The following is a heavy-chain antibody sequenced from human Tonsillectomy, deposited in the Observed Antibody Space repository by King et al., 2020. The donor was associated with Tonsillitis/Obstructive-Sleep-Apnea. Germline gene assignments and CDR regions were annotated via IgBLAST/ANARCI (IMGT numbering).Heavy chain of an antibody. V-gene: IGHV3-20*04. J-gene: IGHJ6*04. D-gene: IGHD2-15*01. CDR1: GFTFDDYG. Sequence: VQLVESGGGVVRPGGSLRLSCAASGFTFDDYGMSWVRQAPGKGLEWVSGITWNGGSTSYTDSMKGRFTISRDNAKNSLYLQMNSLRAEDTALYYCARDASDCSGGGWYLEMDVWGKGTTVTVSS. CDR2: ITWNGGST. CDR3: ARDASDCSGGGWYLEMDV.